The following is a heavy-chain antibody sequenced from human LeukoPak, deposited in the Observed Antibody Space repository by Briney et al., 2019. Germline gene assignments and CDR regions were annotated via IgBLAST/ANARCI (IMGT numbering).Heavy chain of an antibody. CDR1: GFTFSSYG. CDR2: IRYDGSNK. CDR3: ASSPGLRFLEWLYGG. Sequence: GGSLRLSCAASGFTFSSYGMHWVRQAPGKGLEWVAFIRYDGSNKYYADSVKGRFTISRDNSKNTLYLQMNSLRAEDTAVYYCASSPGLRFLEWLYGGWGQGTLVTVSS. V-gene: IGHV3-30*02. D-gene: IGHD3-3*01. J-gene: IGHJ4*02.